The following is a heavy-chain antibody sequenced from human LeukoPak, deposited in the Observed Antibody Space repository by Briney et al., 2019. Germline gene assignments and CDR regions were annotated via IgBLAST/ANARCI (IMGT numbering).Heavy chain of an antibody. CDR3: ARYCSSTSCYPEASYYFDY. Sequence: ETLSLTCAVYGGSFSGYYWSWIRQPPGKGLEWIGEINHSGSTNYNPSLKSRVTISVDTSKNQFSLKLSSVTAADTAVYYCARYCSSTSCYPEASYYFDYWGQGTLVTVSS. CDR2: INHSGST. D-gene: IGHD2-2*01. CDR1: GGSFSGYY. J-gene: IGHJ4*02. V-gene: IGHV4-34*01.